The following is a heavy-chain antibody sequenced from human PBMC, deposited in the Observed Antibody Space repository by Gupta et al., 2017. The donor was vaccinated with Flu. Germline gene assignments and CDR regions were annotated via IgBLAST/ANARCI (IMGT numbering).Heavy chain of an antibody. CDR3: ARVAWIESTGDYYYDS. D-gene: IGHD5-12*01. V-gene: IGHV4-31*11. CDR2: IYHTGTT. J-gene: IGHJ4*02. Sequence: QVHLQESGPGLLKPSQTLSVDCDVSDGSIATRFYYWSWIRQHPTQGLEWIGYIYHTGTTYYNPSLKSRVTISVDSSRNHFSLNLRSVTDADTAVYFCARVAWIESTGDYYYDSWGQGTLVTVSS. CDR1: DGSIATRFYY.